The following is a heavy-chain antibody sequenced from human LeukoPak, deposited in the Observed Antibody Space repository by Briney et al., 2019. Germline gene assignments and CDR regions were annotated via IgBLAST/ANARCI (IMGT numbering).Heavy chain of an antibody. J-gene: IGHJ4*02. V-gene: IGHV3-23*01. CDR3: ARRSGIAVAGAFDY. Sequence: GGSLRLSCAASGFTFSNYAMRWVRQAPGKGLEWVSGISGSGDSTYYADSVKGRFTISRDNSKNTLYLQMNSLRAENTAVYYCARRSGIAVAGAFDYWGQGTLVTVSS. D-gene: IGHD6-19*01. CDR1: GFTFSNYA. CDR2: ISGSGDST.